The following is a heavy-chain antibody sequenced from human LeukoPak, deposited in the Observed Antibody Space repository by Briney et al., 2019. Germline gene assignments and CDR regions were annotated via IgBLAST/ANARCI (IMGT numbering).Heavy chain of an antibody. D-gene: IGHD3-22*01. J-gene: IGHJ4*02. Sequence: SETLSLTCTVSGGSISSYYWSWIRQPAGKGLEWIGRIYTSGSTNYNPSLKSRVTMSVDTSKNQFSLKLSSVTAADTAVYYCASGIGSFKYYYDSSGYLDYWGQGTLVTVSS. V-gene: IGHV4-4*07. CDR3: ASGIGSFKYYYDSSGYLDY. CDR1: GGSISSYY. CDR2: IYTSGST.